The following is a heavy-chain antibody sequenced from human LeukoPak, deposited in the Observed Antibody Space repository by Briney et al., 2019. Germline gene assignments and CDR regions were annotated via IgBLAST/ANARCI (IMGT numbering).Heavy chain of an antibody. Sequence: GGSLRLSCAASGFTFSSYAMSWVRQAPGKGLEWVSAISGSGSRTYYADSVKGRFTISRDNSKNTLYLQMNSLRAEDTAVYYCAGSSNPLPSDYWGQGTLVTVSS. CDR1: GFTFSSYA. CDR3: AGSSNPLPSDY. J-gene: IGHJ4*02. V-gene: IGHV3-23*01. CDR2: ISGSGSRT. D-gene: IGHD2-2*01.